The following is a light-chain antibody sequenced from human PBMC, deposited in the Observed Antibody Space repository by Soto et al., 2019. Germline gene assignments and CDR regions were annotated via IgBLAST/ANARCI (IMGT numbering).Light chain of an antibody. V-gene: IGKV1-5*01. CDR3: QQSFSIPFT. J-gene: IGKJ3*01. CDR2: DAS. CDR1: QSISRW. Sequence: DIQMTPFPSTLSASRGDRVTITCRASQSISRWLAWHQQKPGKAPKLLIYDASSLESGVPSRFSGSESGTDFTLNISDLRPEDFATYYCQQSFSIPFTFGPGTKVDIK.